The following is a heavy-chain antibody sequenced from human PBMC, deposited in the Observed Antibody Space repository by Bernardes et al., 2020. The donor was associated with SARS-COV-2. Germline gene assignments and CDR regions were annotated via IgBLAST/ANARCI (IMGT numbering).Heavy chain of an antibody. D-gene: IGHD3-3*01. CDR1: GFTVSSNY. V-gene: IGHV3-53*04. CDR3: GSVTRRGNYYYYYYMDV. CDR2: IYSGGST. Sequence: GSLRLSCAASGFTVSSNYMSWVRQAPGKGLEWVSVIYSGGSTYYADSVKGRFTISRHNSKNTLYLQMNSLRAEDTAVYYCGSVTRRGNYYYYYYMDVWGKGTTVTVSS. J-gene: IGHJ6*03.